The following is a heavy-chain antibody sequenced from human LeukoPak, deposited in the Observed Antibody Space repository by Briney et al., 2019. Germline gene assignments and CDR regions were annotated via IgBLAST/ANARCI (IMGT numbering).Heavy chain of an antibody. CDR3: ARDRCSGGSCYPHGMDV. CDR2: IYYSGST. Sequence: SETLSLTCTVSGGSISSYYWSWIRQPPGKGLEWIGYIYYSGSTNYNPSLKSRVTISVDTSKNQFSLKLSSVTAADTAVYHCARDRCSGGSCYPHGMDVWGQGTTVTVSS. CDR1: GGSISSYY. D-gene: IGHD2-15*01. V-gene: IGHV4-59*01. J-gene: IGHJ6*02.